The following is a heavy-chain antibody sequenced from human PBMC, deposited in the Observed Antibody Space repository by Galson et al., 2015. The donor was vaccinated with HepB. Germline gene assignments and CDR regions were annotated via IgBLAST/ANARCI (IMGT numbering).Heavy chain of an antibody. CDR3: ARDDCSTTSCLAY. Sequence: SLRLSCAASGFTFSSYAMSWVRQAPGKGLEWVSAISGSGGSTYYADSVEGRFTISRDNSKNTLCLQMNSLRAEDTAVYYCARDDCSTTSCLAYWGQGTPVTVSS. CDR1: GFTFSSYA. J-gene: IGHJ4*02. D-gene: IGHD2-2*01. V-gene: IGHV3-23*01. CDR2: ISGSGGST.